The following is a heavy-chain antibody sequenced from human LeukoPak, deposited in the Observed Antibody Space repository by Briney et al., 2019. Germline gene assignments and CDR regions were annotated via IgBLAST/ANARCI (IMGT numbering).Heavy chain of an antibody. J-gene: IGHJ4*02. V-gene: IGHV4-59*01. CDR2: IYYNGGT. Sequence: SETLSFTCTVSGGSISSYYWSWIRQPPGKGLEWIGYIYYNGGTNYNPSLRSRVTISVDTSKNHFSLRLSSVTAADTAMYYCARAGGVDTAMDANFDYWGQGTLVTVSS. D-gene: IGHD5-18*01. CDR3: ARAGGVDTAMDANFDY. CDR1: GGSISSYY.